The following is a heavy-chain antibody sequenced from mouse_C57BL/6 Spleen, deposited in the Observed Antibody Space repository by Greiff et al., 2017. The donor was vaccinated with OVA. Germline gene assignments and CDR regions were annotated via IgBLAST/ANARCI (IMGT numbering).Heavy chain of an antibody. CDR2: INPNNGGT. CDR3: AKNDGYYWYFDV. J-gene: IGHJ1*03. D-gene: IGHD2-3*01. V-gene: IGHV1-26*01. Sequence: EVKLQQSGPELVKPGASVKISCKASGYTFTDYYMNWVKQSHGKSLEWIGDINPNNGGTSYNQKFKGKATLTVDKSSSTAYMELRSLTSEDSAVYYCAKNDGYYWYFDVWGTGTTVTVSS. CDR1: GYTFTDYY.